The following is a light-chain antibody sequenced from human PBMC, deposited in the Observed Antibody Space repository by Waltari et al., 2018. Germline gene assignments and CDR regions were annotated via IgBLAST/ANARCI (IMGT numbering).Light chain of an antibody. CDR1: SNNVGNQG. J-gene: IGLJ1*01. Sequence: QAGLTQPPSVSKGLRQTATLTCTGHSNNVGNQGAAWLQQHQGHPPKLLSYRNKNRPSGISEIFSASRSGNTASLTITGLQPEDEADYYCSAWDSSLSVHVFGTGTKVTVL. CDR2: RNK. CDR3: SAWDSSLSVHV. V-gene: IGLV10-54*04.